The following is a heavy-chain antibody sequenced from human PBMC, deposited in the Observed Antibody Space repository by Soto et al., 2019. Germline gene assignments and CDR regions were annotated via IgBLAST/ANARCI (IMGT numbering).Heavy chain of an antibody. Sequence: SETLSLTCTVSGGSISNYYWSWIRQPPGKGLEWIGYIYYSGSTNYNPSLKSRVTISVDTSKNQFSLKLSSVTAADTAVYYCAREGGGYCISTSCYSVDAFDIWGQGTMVTVSS. V-gene: IGHV4-59*01. CDR1: GGSISNYY. CDR3: AREGGGYCISTSCYSVDAFDI. CDR2: IYYSGST. J-gene: IGHJ3*02. D-gene: IGHD2-2*01.